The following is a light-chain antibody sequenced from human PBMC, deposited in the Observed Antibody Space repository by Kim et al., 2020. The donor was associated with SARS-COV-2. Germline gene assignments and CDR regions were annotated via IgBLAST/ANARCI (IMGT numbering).Light chain of an antibody. CDR3: YSFTSSTTWV. CDR2: EVS. CDR1: SSDVGSYKR. V-gene: IGLV2-18*02. Sequence: GASVTISCTGTSSDVGSYKRVSLYQQPPGTAPKLMIYEVSNRPSGVPDRFSGSKSGNTASLTISGLQAEDEADYYCYSFTSSTTWVFGGGTQLTVL. J-gene: IGLJ3*02.